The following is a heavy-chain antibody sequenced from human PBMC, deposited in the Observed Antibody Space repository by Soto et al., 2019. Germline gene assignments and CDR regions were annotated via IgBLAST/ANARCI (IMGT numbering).Heavy chain of an antibody. D-gene: IGHD5-18*01. J-gene: IGHJ5*02. CDR3: ARDDRIQLWSWFDP. CDR2: IYYSGST. CDR1: GGSISSGGYY. V-gene: IGHV4-31*03. Sequence: LSLTCTVSGGSISSGGYYWSWIRQHPGKGLEWIGYIYYSGSTYYNPSLKSRVTISVDTSKNQFSLKLSSVTAADTAVYYCARDDRIQLWSWFDPWGQGTLVTVS.